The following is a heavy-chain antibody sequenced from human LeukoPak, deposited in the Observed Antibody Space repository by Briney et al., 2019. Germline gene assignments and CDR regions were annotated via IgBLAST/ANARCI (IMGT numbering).Heavy chain of an antibody. CDR1: GFTFSSYS. V-gene: IGHV3-21*01. Sequence: GGSLRLSCAASGFTFSSYSMNWVRQAPGKGLEWVSSISSSSSYIYYADSVKGRFTISRDNAKNSLYLQMNSLRAEDTAVYYCATGPRGSYYYYGMDVWGQGTTVTVSS. CDR2: ISSSSSYI. D-gene: IGHD1-26*01. J-gene: IGHJ6*02. CDR3: ATGPRGSYYYYGMDV.